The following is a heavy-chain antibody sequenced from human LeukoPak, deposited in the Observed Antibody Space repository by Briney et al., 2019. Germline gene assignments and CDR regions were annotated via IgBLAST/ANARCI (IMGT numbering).Heavy chain of an antibody. CDR3: ARDSVVATITPYYFDY. CDR1: GFSFSSYG. CDR2: ISSSSSYI. V-gene: IGHV3-21*01. Sequence: GGSLRLSCAASGFSFSSYGMHWVRQAPGKGLEWVSSISSSSSYIYYADSVKGRFTISRDNAKNSLYLQMNSLRAEDTAVYYCARDSVVATITPYYFDYWGQGTLVTVSS. D-gene: IGHD5-12*01. J-gene: IGHJ4*02.